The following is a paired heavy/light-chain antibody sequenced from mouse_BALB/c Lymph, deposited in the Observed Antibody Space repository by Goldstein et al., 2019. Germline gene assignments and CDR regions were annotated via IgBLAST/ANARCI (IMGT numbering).Light chain of an antibody. V-gene: IGKV12-38*01. CDR1: ENIYYS. J-gene: IGKJ1*01. CDR3: KQAYDVPWT. CDR2: NSN. Sequence: DIQMTQSPASLAASVGETVTITCRASENIYYSLAWYQQKQGKSPHLLIFNSNKLEDAVPSRFSGSGSGTQYSMKINSMQPEDTATYFCKQAYDVPWTFGGGTKLEIK.
Heavy chain of an antibody. D-gene: IGHD2-1*01. CDR3: ARGGNYLWFAY. CDR1: GYIFTDYN. V-gene: IGHV1S29*02. J-gene: IGHJ3*01. CDR2: IYPYNGDT. Sequence: EVQLQQSGPELVKPGASVKISCKASGYIFTDYNMHWVRQSHDKSLEWIGYIYPYNGDTYYNQKFKNKATLTVDNSSTTAYMELRSLTSEDSAVYYCARGGNYLWFAYWGQGTLVTVSA.